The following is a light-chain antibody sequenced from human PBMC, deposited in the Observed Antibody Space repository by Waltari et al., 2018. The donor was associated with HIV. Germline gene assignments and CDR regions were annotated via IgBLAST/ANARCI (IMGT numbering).Light chain of an antibody. CDR2: DVS. CDR1: SSDVGGYNY. V-gene: IGLV2-14*01. CDR3: SSYTSSTGWV. Sequence: QSALTQPASVSGSPGQSITISCTGTSSDVGGYNYVPWYQQHPGKAPKLMIYDVSNRPSGVSNRFSGSKSGNTASLTISGLQAEDEADYYCSSYTSSTGWVFGGGTKLTVL. J-gene: IGLJ3*02.